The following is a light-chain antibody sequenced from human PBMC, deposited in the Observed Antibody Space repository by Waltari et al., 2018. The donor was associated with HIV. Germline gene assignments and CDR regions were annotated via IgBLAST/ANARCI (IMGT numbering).Light chain of an antibody. V-gene: IGLV2-11*01. J-gene: IGLJ1*01. CDR2: DVD. Sequence: QSALTQPRSVSGSPGQSVTISCTGSNNAIGSYSYVSWYQHHPGEAPTGIIYDVDQRPSGVPDRFSGSRSGNTASLTISGLQTEDESDYYCCSYAGTNIWVFGTGTKVTV. CDR1: NNAIGSYSY. CDR3: CSYAGTNIWV.